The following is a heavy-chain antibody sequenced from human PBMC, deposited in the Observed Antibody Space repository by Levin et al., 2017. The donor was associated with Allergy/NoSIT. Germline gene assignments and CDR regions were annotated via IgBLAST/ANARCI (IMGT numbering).Heavy chain of an antibody. Sequence: PSETLSLTCTVSGGSISSSGSYWSWIRQHPGKGLEWIGYIYYNGNAYYNPSLKSRVTISVDTSKNQFSLRLSSVTAADTAVYYCARDNMGGSGSLYRYFEYWGQGSLVTVSS. J-gene: IGHJ4*02. V-gene: IGHV4-31*03. CDR2: IYYNGNA. CDR1: GGSISSSGSY. D-gene: IGHD3-10*01. CDR3: ARDNMGGSGSLYRYFEY.